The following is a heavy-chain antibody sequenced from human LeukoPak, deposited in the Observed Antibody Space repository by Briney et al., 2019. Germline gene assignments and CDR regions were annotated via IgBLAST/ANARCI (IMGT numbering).Heavy chain of an antibody. CDR1: GFTFSTSN. CDR2: ISSGGSTR. CDR3: ANSGNYFLSA. Sequence: AEGSLRLSCAASGFTFSTSNMNWVRQAPGKGLEWLSYISSGGSTRHYAHSVEGRFTISRDNAKNSLYLRMNSLRDDDTAVYYCANSGNYFLSAWGQGTLVTVSS. V-gene: IGHV3-48*02. J-gene: IGHJ5*02. D-gene: IGHD1-26*01.